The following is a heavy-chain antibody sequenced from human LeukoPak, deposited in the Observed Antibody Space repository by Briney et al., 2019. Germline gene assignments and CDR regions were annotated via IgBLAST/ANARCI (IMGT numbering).Heavy chain of an antibody. V-gene: IGHV3-7*03. J-gene: IGHJ4*02. Sequence: GGSLRLSCAASGFTFSSYSMNWVRQAPGKGLEWVANIKQDGSEKYYVDSVKGRFTISRDNAKNSLYLQMNSLRAEDTAVYYCARSDYYYWGQGTLVTVSS. CDR2: IKQDGSEK. D-gene: IGHD2/OR15-2a*01. CDR3: ARSDYYY. CDR1: GFTFSSYS.